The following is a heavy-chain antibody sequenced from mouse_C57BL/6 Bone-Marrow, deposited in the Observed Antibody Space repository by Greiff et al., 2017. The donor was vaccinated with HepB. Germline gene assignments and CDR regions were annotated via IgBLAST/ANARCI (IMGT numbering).Heavy chain of an antibody. CDR2: IDPSDSYT. V-gene: IGHV1-69*01. J-gene: IGHJ4*01. CDR1: GYTFTSYW. Sequence: QVQLQQPGAELVMPGASVKLSCKASGYTFTSYWMHWVKQRPGQGLEWIGEIDPSDSYTNYNQKFKGKSTLTVDKSSSTAYMQLSSLTSEDSAVYYFASHYYGSSYEEAMDYWGQGTSVTVSS. D-gene: IGHD1-1*01. CDR3: ASHYYGSSYEEAMDY.